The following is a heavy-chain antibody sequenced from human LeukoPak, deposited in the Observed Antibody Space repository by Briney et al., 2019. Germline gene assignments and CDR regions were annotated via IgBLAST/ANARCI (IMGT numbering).Heavy chain of an antibody. CDR2: INHSGST. CDR1: GGSFSGYY. J-gene: IGHJ3*02. V-gene: IGHV4-34*01. D-gene: IGHD4-23*01. CDR3: ARSTVGLDESFDI. Sequence: PSQTLSLTCAVYGGSFSGYYWSWIRQPPGKGLEWIGEINHSGSTNYNPSLKSRVTISVDTSKNQFSLKLSSVTAADTAVYYCARSTVGLDESFDIWGQGTMVTVSS.